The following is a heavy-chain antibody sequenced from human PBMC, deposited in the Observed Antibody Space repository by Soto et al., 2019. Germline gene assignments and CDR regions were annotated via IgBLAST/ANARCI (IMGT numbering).Heavy chain of an antibody. Sequence: QVQLVQSGAEVKKPGASVKVSCKASGYTFNSYGISWVRQAPGQGLEWMGWISAYNGNTNYAQKFQGRVTMTTDTATTTAYMELRSLRSDDTAIYYCARVVDCSGRSCYYWYFDLWGRGTLVTVSS. J-gene: IGHJ2*01. V-gene: IGHV1-18*01. CDR2: ISAYNGNT. D-gene: IGHD2-15*01. CDR3: ARVVDCSGRSCYYWYFDL. CDR1: GYTFNSYG.